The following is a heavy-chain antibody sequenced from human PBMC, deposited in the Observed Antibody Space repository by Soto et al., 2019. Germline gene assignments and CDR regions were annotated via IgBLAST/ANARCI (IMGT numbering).Heavy chain of an antibody. J-gene: IGHJ4*02. Sequence: SETLSLTCTVSGGSISSGGYYWSWIRQHPGKGLEWIGYIYYSGSTYYNPSLKSRVTISVDTSKNQFSLKLSSVTAAVTVVYYCARWYYYDSSGFFDYWGQGTLVTVSS. CDR3: ARWYYYDSSGFFDY. D-gene: IGHD3-22*01. V-gene: IGHV4-31*03. CDR2: IYYSGST. CDR1: GGSISSGGYY.